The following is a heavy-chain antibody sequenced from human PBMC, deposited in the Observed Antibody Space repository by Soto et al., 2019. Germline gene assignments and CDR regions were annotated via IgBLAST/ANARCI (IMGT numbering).Heavy chain of an antibody. CDR1: GFTFSSYA. CDR3: AKGDNWNYDYYFDY. Sequence: GGSLRPSCAASGFTFSSYAMSWVPQAPGKGLELGSAIIGSGGSTYYADSVKGRFTISRDNSKNTLYLQMNSLRAEDTAVDYCAKGDNWNYDYYFDYWGQGTLVTVSS. V-gene: IGHV3-23*01. CDR2: IIGSGGST. J-gene: IGHJ4*02. D-gene: IGHD1-7*01.